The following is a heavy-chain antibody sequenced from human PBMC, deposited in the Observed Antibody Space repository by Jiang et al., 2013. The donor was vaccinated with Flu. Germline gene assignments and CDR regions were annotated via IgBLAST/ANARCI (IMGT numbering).Heavy chain of an antibody. CDR1: DFTFSAYS. J-gene: IGHJ4*02. V-gene: IGHV3-7*04. CDR2: IKKDFNVR. Sequence: EVQLLESGGGLVQPGESLRLSCVASDFTFSAYSMSWVRQAPGKGLEWVAHIKKDFNVRHHVDSMKGRSPSPETTPRTQCICKLQPDTRGHGCLYCARWRGLQSEFDCWGQGTLVHRL. CDR3: ARWRGLQSEFDC. D-gene: IGHD3-3*01.